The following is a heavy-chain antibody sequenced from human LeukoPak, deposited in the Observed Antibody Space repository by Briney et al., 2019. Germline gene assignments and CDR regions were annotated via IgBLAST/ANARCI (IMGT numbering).Heavy chain of an antibody. V-gene: IGHV3-30*18. J-gene: IGHJ4*02. Sequence: GGSLRLSCAASEFTFNTYAMEWVRQAPGKGLEWVAVISYDGSNKYYADSVKGRFSISRDNSKDTLYLQMNSLRAEDTAVYYCAKDRLASGSSWSFDSWGQGTLVTVSS. D-gene: IGHD6-13*01. CDR2: ISYDGSNK. CDR3: AKDRLASGSSWSFDS. CDR1: EFTFNTYA.